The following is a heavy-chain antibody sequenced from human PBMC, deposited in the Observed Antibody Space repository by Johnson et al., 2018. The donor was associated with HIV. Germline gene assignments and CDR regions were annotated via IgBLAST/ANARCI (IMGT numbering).Heavy chain of an antibody. CDR1: GFTFSNYG. CDR2: IRYDGDIT. Sequence: QVQLVESGGGVVQPGGSLRLSCAASGFTFSNYGMHWVRQAPGKGLEWVAFIRYDGDITYYVDSVKGRFTISRDNSKNTLYLQMNSLRTEDTAMYYCAKGHSIGYPKDAFDLWGQGTIVTVSS. CDR3: AKGHSIGYPKDAFDL. D-gene: IGHD3-22*01. V-gene: IGHV3-30*02. J-gene: IGHJ3*01.